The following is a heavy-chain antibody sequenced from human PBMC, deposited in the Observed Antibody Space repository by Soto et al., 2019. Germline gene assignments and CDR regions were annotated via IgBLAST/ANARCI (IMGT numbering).Heavy chain of an antibody. V-gene: IGHV4-34*01. D-gene: IGHD3-3*01. CDR1: GGSFSGYY. J-gene: IGHJ4*02. Sequence: SETLSLTCAVYGGSFSGYYWSRIRQPPGKGLEWIGEINHSGSTNYNPSLKSRVTISVDTSKNQFSLKLSSVTAADTAVYYCARVAKPQFGVVTIALDYWGQGTLVTVSS. CDR2: INHSGST. CDR3: ARVAKPQFGVVTIALDY.